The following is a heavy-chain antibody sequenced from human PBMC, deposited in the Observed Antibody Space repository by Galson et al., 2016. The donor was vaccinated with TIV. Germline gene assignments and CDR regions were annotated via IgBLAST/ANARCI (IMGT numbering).Heavy chain of an antibody. CDR3: ARWAETGSYYDYFQH. D-gene: IGHD1-26*01. J-gene: IGHJ1*01. CDR1: GGSISSGAYH. CDR2: IYDSGTT. Sequence: TLSLTCNVSGGSISSGAYHWSWIRQHPGKALEWIGNIYDSGTTYYNPSLQSRVTISVDTSQNQFSLKPSSVTAADTAVYYCARWAETGSYYDYFQHWGQGTLVTVSS. V-gene: IGHV4-31*03.